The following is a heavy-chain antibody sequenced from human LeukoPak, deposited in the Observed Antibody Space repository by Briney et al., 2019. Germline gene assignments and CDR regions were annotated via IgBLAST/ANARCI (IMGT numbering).Heavy chain of an antibody. Sequence: ASVKVSCKASGYTFTGYYMHWVRQAPGQGLEWMGWINPNSGGTNYAQKFQGWVTMTRDTSVSTAYMELSRLRSDDTAVYYCARGFDYYDSSGYYLDYWGQGTLVTVSS. CDR1: GYTFTGYY. J-gene: IGHJ4*02. CDR3: ARGFDYYDSSGYYLDY. V-gene: IGHV1-2*04. D-gene: IGHD3-22*01. CDR2: INPNSGGT.